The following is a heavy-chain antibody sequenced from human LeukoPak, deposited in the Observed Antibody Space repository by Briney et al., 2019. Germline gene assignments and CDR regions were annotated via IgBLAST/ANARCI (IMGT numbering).Heavy chain of an antibody. D-gene: IGHD3-22*01. V-gene: IGHV1-18*01. CDR2: ISAYNGNT. Sequence: ASVKVSCKASGGTFSSYGISWVRQAPGQGLEWMGWISAYNGNTNYAQKLQGRVTMTTDTSTSTAYMELRSLRSDDTAVYYCARAAPWEYYYDSSGIKDYWGQGTLVTVSS. CDR1: GGTFSSYG. J-gene: IGHJ4*02. CDR3: ARAAPWEYYYDSSGIKDY.